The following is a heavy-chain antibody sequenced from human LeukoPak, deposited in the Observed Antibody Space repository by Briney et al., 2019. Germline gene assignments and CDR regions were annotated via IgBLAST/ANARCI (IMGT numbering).Heavy chain of an antibody. CDR2: IYTSGST. V-gene: IGHV4-61*02. CDR1: GGSISSGSYY. CDR3: ARVAVSGYNWFDP. J-gene: IGHJ5*02. D-gene: IGHD3-10*01. Sequence: SETLSLTCTVSGGSISSGSYYWSWIRQPAGKGLEWIGRIYTSGSTNYNPSLKSRVTISVDTSKNQFSLKLSSVTAADTAVYYWARVAVSGYNWFDPGGQGTLVTVSS.